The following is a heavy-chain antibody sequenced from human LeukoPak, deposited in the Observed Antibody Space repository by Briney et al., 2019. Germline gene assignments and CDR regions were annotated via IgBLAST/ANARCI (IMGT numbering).Heavy chain of an antibody. CDR2: ISGSGGST. Sequence: GGSLRLSCAASGFTFSSYAMSWVRQAPGKGLEWVSAISGSGGSTYYADSVKGRFTISRDNSKNTLYLQMNGLRAEDTTVYYCAKDLGYYDSSGYAVFDYWGQGTLVTVSS. CDR3: AKDLGYYDSSGYAVFDY. J-gene: IGHJ4*02. CDR1: GFTFSSYA. D-gene: IGHD3-22*01. V-gene: IGHV3-23*01.